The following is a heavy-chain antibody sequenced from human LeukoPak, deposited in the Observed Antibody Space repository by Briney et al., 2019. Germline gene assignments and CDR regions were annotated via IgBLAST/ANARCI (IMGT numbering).Heavy chain of an antibody. CDR2: INHSGST. CDR3: ARGRYSYVDY. J-gene: IGHJ4*02. CDR1: GGSFSGYY. D-gene: IGHD5-18*01. V-gene: IGHV4-34*01. Sequence: SETLSLTRAVYGGSFSGYYWSWIRQPPGKGLEWIGEINHSGSTNYNPSLKSRVTISVDTSKNQFSLKLSSATAADTAVYYCARGRYSYVDYWGQGTLVTVSS.